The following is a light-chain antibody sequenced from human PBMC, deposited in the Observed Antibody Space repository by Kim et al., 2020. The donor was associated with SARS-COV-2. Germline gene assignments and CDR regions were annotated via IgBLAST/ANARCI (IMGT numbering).Light chain of an antibody. Sequence: ISCAGTGGDVGGFNYVSWYQHHPGKAPKLMIYDVAKRPSGVSDRFSASKSGDTASLTISGLQADDEADYYCSSYTASSTFVFGTGTKVTVL. CDR3: SSYTASSTFV. V-gene: IGLV2-14*03. CDR1: GGDVGGFNY. CDR2: DVA. J-gene: IGLJ1*01.